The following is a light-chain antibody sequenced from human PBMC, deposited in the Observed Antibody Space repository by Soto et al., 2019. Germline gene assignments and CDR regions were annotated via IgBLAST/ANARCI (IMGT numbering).Light chain of an antibody. CDR2: DAS. V-gene: IGKV3-11*01. Sequence: TQSPGTVSVSGEGGDIRGCRASQSVSSYLAWYQQKPGQAPRLLIYDASNRATGIPARFSGSGSGTDFTLTISSLQPDDFAVHYCHQRSNWRAWRFAQGTKLDIK. J-gene: IGKJ1*01. CDR3: HQRSNWRAWR. CDR1: QSVSSY.